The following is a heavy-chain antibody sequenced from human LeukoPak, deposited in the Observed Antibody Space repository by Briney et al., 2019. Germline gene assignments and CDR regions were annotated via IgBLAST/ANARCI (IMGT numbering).Heavy chain of an antibody. CDR3: AKVRMVRGVIFRSWRAFDI. CDR2: ISGSGGVT. D-gene: IGHD3-10*01. V-gene: IGHV3-23*01. Sequence: GGTPRLSCAASGYTFSSYAMSCGRQAPGQGLEWGSAISGSGGVTYYAASVKGRFTISRANSKNTLYLQMNSLRAEDTAVYYCAKVRMVRGVIFRSWRAFDIWGQGTMVTVSS. CDR1: GYTFSSYA. J-gene: IGHJ3*02.